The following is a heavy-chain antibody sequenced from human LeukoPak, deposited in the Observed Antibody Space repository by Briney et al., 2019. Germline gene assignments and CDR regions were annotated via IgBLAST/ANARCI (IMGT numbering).Heavy chain of an antibody. CDR2: ISSTSSYI. CDR1: GFNFSTYS. V-gene: IGHV3-21*01. CDR3: ARAGDILLVSYFHYYGMDV. Sequence: PGGSLRLSCAVSGFNFSTYSMNWVRQAPGKGPEWVSSISSTSSYIYYAESVKGRFAVSRDNAKNSLYLQMNSLRADDTAVYYCARAGDILLVSYFHYYGMDVWGQGTTVIVSS. D-gene: IGHD7-27*01. J-gene: IGHJ6*02.